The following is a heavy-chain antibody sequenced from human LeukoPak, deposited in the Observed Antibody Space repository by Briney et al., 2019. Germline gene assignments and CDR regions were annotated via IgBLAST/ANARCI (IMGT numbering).Heavy chain of an antibody. CDR2: INHSGST. D-gene: IGHD3-9*01. CDR1: GGSFSGYY. V-gene: IGHV4-34*01. CDR3: ARGPLADILTGYYSIDFDY. Sequence: SETLSLTCAVYGGSFSGYYWSWTRQPPGKGLEWIGEINHSGSTNYNPSLKSRVTISVDTSKNQFSLKLSSVTAADTAVYYCARGPLADILTGYYSIDFDYWGQGTLVTVSS. J-gene: IGHJ4*02.